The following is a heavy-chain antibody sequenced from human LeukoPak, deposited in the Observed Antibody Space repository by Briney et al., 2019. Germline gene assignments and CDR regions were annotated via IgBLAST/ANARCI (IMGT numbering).Heavy chain of an antibody. J-gene: IGHJ4*02. CDR1: GDSVSSNSAA. D-gene: IGHD3-22*01. V-gene: IGHV6-1*01. Sequence: SQTLSLTCAISGDSVSSNSAAWNWIRQSPSRGLEWLGRTYYRSKWYNDYAVSVKSRITINPDTSKNQLSLQLNSVTPEDTAVYYCAREWGYYDSSGPIDYWGQGTLVTVSS. CDR3: AREWGYYDSSGPIDY. CDR2: TYYRSKWYN.